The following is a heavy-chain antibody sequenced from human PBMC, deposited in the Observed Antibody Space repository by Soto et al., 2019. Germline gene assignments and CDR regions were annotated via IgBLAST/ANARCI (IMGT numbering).Heavy chain of an antibody. J-gene: IGHJ5*02. CDR3: AKTAAMVSIDVYPRWFET. CDR1: KDLKNSA. Sequence: PGGSLKLSWGAKKDLKNSAMSWVRQEPGRGLEWLATISASGATTLYADSLKGRFTISRDLSTSTVFLEMDSLRIEDTATYYCAKTAAMVSIDVYPRWFETWGQGTVVTVSS. D-gene: IGHD5-18*01. V-gene: IGHV3-23*01. CDR2: ISASGATT.